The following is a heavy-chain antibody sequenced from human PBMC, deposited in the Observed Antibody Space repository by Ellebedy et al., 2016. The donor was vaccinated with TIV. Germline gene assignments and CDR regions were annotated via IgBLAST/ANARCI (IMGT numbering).Heavy chain of an antibody. V-gene: IGHV3-7*03. CDR3: ARAGGRHSTGSGFY. Sequence: PGGSLRLSCAASGFTFSGYWMSWVRQAPGKGLEWVANIKEEGSEAYYVDSVKGRFTISRDNAKNSLYLQRSDLRAEDTAVFYCARAGGRHSTGSGFYWGQGTRVTVST. D-gene: IGHD2-2*01. J-gene: IGHJ4*02. CDR2: IKEEGSEA. CDR1: GFTFSGYW.